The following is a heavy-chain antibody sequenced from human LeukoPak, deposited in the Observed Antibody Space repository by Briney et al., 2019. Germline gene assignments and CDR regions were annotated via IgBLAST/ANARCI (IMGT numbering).Heavy chain of an antibody. CDR3: ARDSGGIYFDY. J-gene: IGHJ4*02. CDR2: INWNGGST. CDR1: GFTFDDYG. V-gene: IGHV3-20*04. Sequence: GGSPRLSCTAFGFTFDDYGMTWVRQAPGKGPEWVSGINWNGGSTGYADSVKGRFTISRDNAKNSLYLQMNSLRAEDTAVYYCARDSGGIYFDYWGQGTLVTVSS. D-gene: IGHD1-26*01.